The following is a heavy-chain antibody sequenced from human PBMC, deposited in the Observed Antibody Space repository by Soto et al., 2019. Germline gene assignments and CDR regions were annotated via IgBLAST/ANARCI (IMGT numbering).Heavy chain of an antibody. Sequence: QLQLQESGSGLVKPSQTLSLTCAVSGGSISSGGYSWSWIRQPPGKGLEWIGYIYHSGTTYYNPSLKGRVTISIDTSKNQFSLKLSSVTAADTAMYYCARGHDSGDCWGQGTLVTVSS. D-gene: IGHD3-22*01. V-gene: IGHV4-30-2*01. CDR1: GGSISSGGYS. J-gene: IGHJ4*02. CDR2: IYHSGTT. CDR3: ARGHDSGDC.